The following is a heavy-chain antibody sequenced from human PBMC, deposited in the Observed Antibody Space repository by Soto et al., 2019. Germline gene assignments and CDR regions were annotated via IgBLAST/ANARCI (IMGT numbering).Heavy chain of an antibody. CDR1: GGSISSSSYY. Sequence: SETLSLTCTVSGGSISSSSYYWGWIRQPPGKGLEWIGSIYYSGSTYYNPSLKSRDTISVDTSKNQFSLKLSSVTAADTAVYYCARLRVVSDGNYYYGMDVWGQGTTVTVSS. D-gene: IGHD3-10*01. CDR2: IYYSGST. J-gene: IGHJ6*02. CDR3: ARLRVVSDGNYYYGMDV. V-gene: IGHV4-39*01.